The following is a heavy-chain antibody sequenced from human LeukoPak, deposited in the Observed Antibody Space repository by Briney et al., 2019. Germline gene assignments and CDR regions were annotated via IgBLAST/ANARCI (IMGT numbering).Heavy chain of an antibody. D-gene: IGHD1-26*01. V-gene: IGHV3-66*01. CDR2: IYSGGST. CDR3: ARGRVGATFSV. Sequence: PGGSLRLSCAASGFTFSSYSMNWVRQAPGKGLEWVSVIYSGGSTYYADSVKGRFTISRDNSKNTLYLQMNSLRAEDTAVYYCARGRVGATFSVWGQGTLVTVSS. CDR1: GFTFSSYS. J-gene: IGHJ4*02.